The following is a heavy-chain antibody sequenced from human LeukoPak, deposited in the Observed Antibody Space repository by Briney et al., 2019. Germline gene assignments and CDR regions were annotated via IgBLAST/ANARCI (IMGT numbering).Heavy chain of an antibody. J-gene: IGHJ4*02. CDR3: ARDFVGGSPDYFDF. V-gene: IGHV3-30*04. CDR2: ISDDGTIK. Sequence: GGALRLSFAASQFSFSEYAMHWVRQGPDKGLEWVAVISDDGTIKIYRDSVKGRFTISRDNSKNTLYLEMNSLRAEDTALYYCARDFVGGSPDYFDFWGQGTLVTVSS. D-gene: IGHD3-16*01. CDR1: QFSFSEYA.